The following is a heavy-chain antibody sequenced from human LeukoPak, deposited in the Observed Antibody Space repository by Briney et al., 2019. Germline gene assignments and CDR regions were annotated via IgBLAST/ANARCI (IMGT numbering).Heavy chain of an antibody. CDR3: ARGRDKVVSADYYYHMDV. CDR1: GFTFSGYW. CDR2: INERGSVQ. J-gene: IGHJ6*03. V-gene: IGHV3-7*01. Sequence: HPGESLRLSCAASGFTFSGYWMNWVRQSPGKGLEWVANINERGSVQHYVDSVEGRFTISRDNAKNSLDLQMHSLRAVDTAVYYCARGRDKVVSADYYYHMDVWGEGTTVTVSS. D-gene: IGHD2-2*01.